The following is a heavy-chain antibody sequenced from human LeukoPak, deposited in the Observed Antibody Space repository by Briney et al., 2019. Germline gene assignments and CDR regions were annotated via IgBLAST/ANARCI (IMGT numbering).Heavy chain of an antibody. V-gene: IGHV1-46*01. J-gene: IGHJ4*02. CDR3: ARGLGSGSYYGY. CDR1: GYTFTSYY. Sequence: GASVKASCKASGYTFTSYYIHWVRQAPGQGLEWMGIINPSGGSASYAQKFQGRATMTRDTSTTTVYMELSSLRSEDTAVYYCARGLGSGSYYGYWGQGTLVTVSS. D-gene: IGHD1-26*01. CDR2: INPSGGSA.